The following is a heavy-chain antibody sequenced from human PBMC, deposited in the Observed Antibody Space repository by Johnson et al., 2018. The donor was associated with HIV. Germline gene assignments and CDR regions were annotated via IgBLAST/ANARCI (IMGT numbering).Heavy chain of an antibody. CDR1: GFTFSNYG. CDR3: ARDRYPRRYFDWLFDAFDI. D-gene: IGHD3-9*01. CDR2: IWYDGSNK. J-gene: IGHJ3*02. V-gene: IGHV3-33*01. Sequence: QVQLVESGGGVVQPGRSLRLSCAASGFTFSNYGMHWVRQAPGKGLEWVAVIWYDGSNKYYADSVKGRFTISRDNSKNTLYLQMNSLRAEETAVYYCARDRYPRRYFDWLFDAFDIWGQGTMVTVSS.